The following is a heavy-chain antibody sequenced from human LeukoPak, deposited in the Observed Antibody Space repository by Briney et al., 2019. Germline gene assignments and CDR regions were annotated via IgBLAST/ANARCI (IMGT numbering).Heavy chain of an antibody. CDR3: ARGRRGYSNYVFRYYFDY. D-gene: IGHD4-4*01. V-gene: IGHV1-8*01. CDR2: MNPNSGNT. CDR1: GHTFTSYD. Sequence: ASVKVSCKATGHTFTSYDINWVRQATGQGLEWMGWMNPNSGNTGYAQKFQGRVTMTRNTSISTAYMELSSLRSEDTAVYYCARGRRGYSNYVFRYYFDYWGQGTLVTVSS. J-gene: IGHJ4*02.